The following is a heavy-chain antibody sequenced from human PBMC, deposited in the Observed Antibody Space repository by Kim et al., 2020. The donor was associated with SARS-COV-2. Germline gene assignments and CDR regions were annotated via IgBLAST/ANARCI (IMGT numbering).Heavy chain of an antibody. D-gene: IGHD3-3*01. Sequence: YYADSVKGRFTISRDNSKNTLYLQMNSLRAEDTAVYYCARVGSGYLAFDYWGQGTLVTVSS. V-gene: IGHV3-53*01. CDR3: ARVGSGYLAFDY. J-gene: IGHJ4*02.